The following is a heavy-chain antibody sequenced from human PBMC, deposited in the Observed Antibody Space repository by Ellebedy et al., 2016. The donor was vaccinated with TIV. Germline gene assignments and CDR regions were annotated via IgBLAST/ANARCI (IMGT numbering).Heavy chain of an antibody. D-gene: IGHD3-10*01. Sequence: GESLKISCKGSGYSFNNYWISWVRQMPGKGLEWTGRIDPSDSYTNYSPSFQGHVTISADKSISTAYLQWSSLKASDTAMYYCSGLDESLIVRVDPWGQGTLVTVSS. V-gene: IGHV5-10-1*01. CDR3: SGLDESLIVRVDP. CDR2: IDPSDSYT. J-gene: IGHJ5*02. CDR1: GYSFNNYW.